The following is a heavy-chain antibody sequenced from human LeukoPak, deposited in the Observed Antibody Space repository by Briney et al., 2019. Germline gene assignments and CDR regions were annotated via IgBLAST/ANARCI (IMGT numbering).Heavy chain of an antibody. V-gene: IGHV4-4*02. CDR1: GGSISSTNW. J-gene: IGHJ4*02. CDR2: IYRSGTT. CDR3: ARRSPYSTGWSSYFDY. Sequence: SETLSLTCAVSGGSISSTNWWRWVRQPPGKGLEWIGVIYRSGTTNYKPSLKSRVTISLDKSRNHFSLKLTSVTAADSAVYYCARRSPYSTGWSSYFDYWGQGALVTVSS. D-gene: IGHD6-19*01.